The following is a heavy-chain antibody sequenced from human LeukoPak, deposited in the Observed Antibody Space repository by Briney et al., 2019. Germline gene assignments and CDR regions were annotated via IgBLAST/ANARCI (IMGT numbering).Heavy chain of an antibody. J-gene: IGHJ4*02. CDR1: GFSLSSSW. Sequence: GGSLRLSCAASGFSLSSSWVTWVRQAPGKGLEWVAFINEDGSEMYYANSVKGRFTISRDNAKNSLDLQMNTLRAEDTAVYYCARGVYGLDYWGQGTLVTVSS. CDR3: ARGVYGLDY. CDR2: INEDGSEM. D-gene: IGHD2-8*01. V-gene: IGHV3-7*01.